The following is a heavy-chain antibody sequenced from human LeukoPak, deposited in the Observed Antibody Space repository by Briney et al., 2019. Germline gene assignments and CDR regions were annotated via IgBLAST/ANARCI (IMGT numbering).Heavy chain of an antibody. CDR2: INHRGHP. D-gene: IGHD3-22*01. Sequence: PSETLSLTCAVYGGSFTGYHWNWIRQSPQRGLEWIGEINHRGHPHYNPSFESRLTISVDTSKNQFSLTLRSVTGADTAVYYCARDPTTVVSVPYYFDFWGQGTPVTVSS. CDR3: ARDPTTVVSVPYYFDF. V-gene: IGHV4-34*01. J-gene: IGHJ4*02. CDR1: GGSFTGYH.